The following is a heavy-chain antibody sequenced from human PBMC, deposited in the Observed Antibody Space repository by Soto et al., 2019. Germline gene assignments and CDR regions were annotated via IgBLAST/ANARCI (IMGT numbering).Heavy chain of an antibody. CDR3: ARGLRLGGDY. CDR1: GGSFCGYY. J-gene: IGHJ4*02. CDR2: INHSGST. Sequence: QVQLQQWGAGLLKPSETLSLTCAVYGGSFCGYYWSWIRQPPGKGLEWIGEINHSGSTNYNPSLKSRVTISVDTSKNQFSLKLSSVTAADTAVYYCARGLRLGGDYWGQGTLVTVSS. D-gene: IGHD5-12*01. V-gene: IGHV4-34*01.